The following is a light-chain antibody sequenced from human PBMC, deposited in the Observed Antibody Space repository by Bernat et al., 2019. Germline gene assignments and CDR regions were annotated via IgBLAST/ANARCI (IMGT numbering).Light chain of an antibody. CDR2: GAS. J-gene: IGKJ2*01. CDR3: RQYGTSPIT. V-gene: IGKV3-20*01. CDR1: QSVSSSY. Sequence: EIVLTQSPGILSLSPGERATLSCRASQSVSSSYLAWYQQKPGQPPRLLIYGASNKATGIPDRFSGSGSGTDFTLTISGLEPEDFAVYYCRQYGTSPITVGQGTKLEIK.